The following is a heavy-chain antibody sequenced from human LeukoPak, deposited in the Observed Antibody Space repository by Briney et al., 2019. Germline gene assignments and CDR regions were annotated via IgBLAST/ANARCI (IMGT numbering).Heavy chain of an antibody. CDR3: ARVLLNWSGYYNVFDY. CDR2: IYTSGST. Sequence: SETLSLTCTVSGGSISSGSYYWSWIRQPAGKGLEWIGRIYTSGSTNYNPSLKSRVTISVDTSKNQFSLKLSSVTAADTAVYYCARVLLNWSGYYNVFDYWGQGTLVTVSS. V-gene: IGHV4-61*02. D-gene: IGHD3-3*01. CDR1: GGSISSGSYY. J-gene: IGHJ4*02.